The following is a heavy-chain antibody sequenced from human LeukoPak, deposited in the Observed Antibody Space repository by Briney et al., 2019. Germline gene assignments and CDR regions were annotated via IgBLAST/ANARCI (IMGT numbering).Heavy chain of an antibody. D-gene: IGHD3-16*01. CDR1: GFTFSNYW. V-gene: IGHV3-74*01. CDR3: ARDRGRVHYGGAFDI. CDR2: IKSDGSST. J-gene: IGHJ3*02. Sequence: PGGSLRLSCAASGFTFSNYWMHWVRQAPGKGPVWVSRIKSDGSSTRFADSVQGRFTIPRDNAKNSLYLQMNSLRAEDTAVYYCARDRGRVHYGGAFDIWGQGTMVTVSS.